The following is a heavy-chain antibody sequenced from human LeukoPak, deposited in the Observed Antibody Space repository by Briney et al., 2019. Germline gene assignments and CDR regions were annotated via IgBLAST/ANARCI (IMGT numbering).Heavy chain of an antibody. CDR1: GYTFTSYD. Sequence: ASVKVSCKASGYTFTSYDINWVRQATGQGLEWMGWMNPNSGNTGYAQKFQGRVTMTRDTSTSTVYMELSSLRSEDTAVYYCARDLDTAMVPDAFDIWGQGTMVTVSS. J-gene: IGHJ3*02. CDR3: ARDLDTAMVPDAFDI. D-gene: IGHD5-18*01. CDR2: MNPNSGNT. V-gene: IGHV1-8*01.